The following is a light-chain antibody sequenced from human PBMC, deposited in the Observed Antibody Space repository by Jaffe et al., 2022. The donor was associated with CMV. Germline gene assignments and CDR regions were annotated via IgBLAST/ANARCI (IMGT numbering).Light chain of an antibody. V-gene: IGLV1-44*01. CDR3: AAWDDSLNAWV. J-gene: IGLJ3*02. CDR2: TDN. Sequence: QSVLTQPPSTSGTPGQGVTISCSGSSSNIGGTTVNWYHHLPGTAPKLLIYTDNQRPSGVPDRFSGSSSGTSASLAISGLQSEDEGDYYCAAWDDSLNAWVFGGGTKLTVL. CDR1: SSNIGGTT.